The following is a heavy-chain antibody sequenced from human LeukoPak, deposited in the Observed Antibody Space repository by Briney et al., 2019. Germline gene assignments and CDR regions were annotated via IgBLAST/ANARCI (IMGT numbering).Heavy chain of an antibody. V-gene: IGHV3-23*01. CDR1: GFSFSGYA. D-gene: IGHD2-2*02. Sequence: PGRSLRLSCASSGFSFSGYAMIWVRQAPGKGLELVSTISGSGASTFYADSVGGRFITSKDIPSNIVYLQMNSQRAEDTAVYYCAKGSRGYTNYYFDYWGQGTLVTVSS. J-gene: IGHJ4*02. CDR2: ISGSGAST. CDR3: AKGSRGYTNYYFDY.